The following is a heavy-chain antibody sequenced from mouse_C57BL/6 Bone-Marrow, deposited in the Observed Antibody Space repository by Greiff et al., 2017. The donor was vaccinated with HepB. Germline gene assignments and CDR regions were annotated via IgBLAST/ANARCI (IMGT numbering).Heavy chain of an antibody. V-gene: IGHV14-2*01. CDR3: APTGTGGY. CDR2: IDHEDGET. CDR1: GFNIKDYY. D-gene: IGHD4-1*02. J-gene: IGHJ2*01. Sequence: VQLQQSGAELVKPGASVKLSCTASGFNIKDYYMHWVKQRTEQGLEWIGRIDHEDGETKYAPNFQGKATITADTSSNTAYLQLSSLTSEDTAVYYCAPTGTGGYWGQGTTLTVSS.